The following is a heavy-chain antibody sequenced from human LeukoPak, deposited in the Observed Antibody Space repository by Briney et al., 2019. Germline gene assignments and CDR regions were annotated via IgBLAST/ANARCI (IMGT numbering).Heavy chain of an antibody. CDR3: ARSMLSMIVVVLNWFDP. J-gene: IGHJ5*02. Sequence: PSETLSLTCTVSGDSINSSSYCWAWIRQPPGMGLEWIGSVCYSGSTYYNPSLKSRVTISVDTSKNQFFLRLTSVTAADTAVYYCARSMLSMIVVVLNWFDPWGQGTLVTVSS. CDR1: GDSINSSSYC. V-gene: IGHV4-39*07. CDR2: VCYSGST. D-gene: IGHD3-22*01.